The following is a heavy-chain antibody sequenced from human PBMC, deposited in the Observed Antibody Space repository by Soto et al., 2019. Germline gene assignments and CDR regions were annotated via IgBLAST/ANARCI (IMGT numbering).Heavy chain of an antibody. V-gene: IGHV4-34*01. D-gene: IGHD2-21*01. CDR1: GGSGSGYY. CDR2: INHSGRS. J-gene: IGHJ6*03. Sequence: PSVTRSLTCAVYGGSGSGYYGAWIRQPPGEGLEWIGEINHSGRSNYNRSLKSRGTISGDTSKNQFSLKLNSVTAADTAVYYCARGNGRSHSRGIWGGDSGYRYYYMDVWGKGTTVTVSS. CDR3: ARGNGRSHSRGIWGGDSGYRYYYMDV.